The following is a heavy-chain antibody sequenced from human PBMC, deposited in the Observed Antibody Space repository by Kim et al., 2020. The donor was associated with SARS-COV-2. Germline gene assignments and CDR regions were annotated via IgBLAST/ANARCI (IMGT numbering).Heavy chain of an antibody. CDR1: GFTFSDYY. Sequence: GGSLRLSCAASGFTFSDYYMSWIRQAPGKGLEWVSYISSSSSYTNYADSVKGRFTISRDNAKNSLYLQMNSLRAEDTAVYYCARDDFVVVVAAEAGFDYWGQGTLVTVSS. CDR3: ARDDFVVVVAAEAGFDY. CDR2: ISSSSSYT. D-gene: IGHD2-15*01. J-gene: IGHJ4*02. V-gene: IGHV3-11*05.